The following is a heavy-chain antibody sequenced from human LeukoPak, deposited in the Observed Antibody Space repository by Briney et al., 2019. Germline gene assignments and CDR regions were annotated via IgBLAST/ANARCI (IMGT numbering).Heavy chain of an antibody. Sequence: GGSLRLSCAXXGFXXXXXXXXXXXXXXGKXXXWVSSXXSSSSYIXXXXXXXXRFXXXXXXXKXXLYLQMNSLRAEDTAVYYCAVQGPTRYFDYWGQGTLVTVSS. CDR1: GFXXXXXX. D-gene: IGHD2-15*01. CDR3: AVQGPTRYFDY. J-gene: IGHJ4*02. V-gene: IGHV3-21*01. CDR2: XXSSSSYI.